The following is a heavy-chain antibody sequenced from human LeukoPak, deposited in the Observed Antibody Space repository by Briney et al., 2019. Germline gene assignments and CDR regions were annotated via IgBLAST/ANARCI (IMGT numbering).Heavy chain of an antibody. CDR2: INSDGSGT. CDR1: GFTFNSYW. V-gene: IGHV3-74*01. CDR3: ARDRLTNDAFDI. J-gene: IGHJ3*02. D-gene: IGHD2-8*01. Sequence: PGGSLRLSCAASGFTFNSYWMHWVRQAPGKGLVWVSRINSDGSGTSDADFVKGRFTISRDNSKNTLYLQVNSLRAEDTAMYYCARDRLTNDAFDIWGQGTMVTVSS.